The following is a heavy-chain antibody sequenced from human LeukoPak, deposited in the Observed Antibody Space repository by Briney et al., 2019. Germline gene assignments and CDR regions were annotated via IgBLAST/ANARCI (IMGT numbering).Heavy chain of an antibody. CDR2: ISSSSSYI. V-gene: IGHV3-21*01. D-gene: IGHD6-13*01. CDR1: GFTFSSYS. J-gene: IGHJ6*02. CDR3: ARGGTTRIAAAGAMDV. Sequence: GGSLRLSCAASGFTFSSYSMNWVRQAPGKGLEWVSSISSSSSYIYYADSVKGRFTISRDNAKNSLYPQMNSLRAEDTAVYYCARGGTTRIAAAGAMDVWGQGTTVTVSS.